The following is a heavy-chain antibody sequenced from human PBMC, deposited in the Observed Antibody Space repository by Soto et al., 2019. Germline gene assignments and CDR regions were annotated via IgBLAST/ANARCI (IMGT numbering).Heavy chain of an antibody. J-gene: IGHJ5*02. D-gene: IGHD4-4*01. CDR1: GFTFSSYG. V-gene: IGHV3-33*01. Sequence: QVQLVESGGGVVQPGRSLRLSCAASGFTFSSYGMHWVRQAPGEGLEWVAVIWYDGSNKYYADSVKGRFTISRDNSKNTLYLQMNSLRAEDTAVYYCAREDYSNYQNWFDPWGQGTLVTVSS. CDR3: AREDYSNYQNWFDP. CDR2: IWYDGSNK.